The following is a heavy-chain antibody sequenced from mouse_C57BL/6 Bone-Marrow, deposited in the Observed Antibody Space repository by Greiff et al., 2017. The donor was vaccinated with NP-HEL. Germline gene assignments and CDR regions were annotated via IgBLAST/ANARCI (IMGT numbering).Heavy chain of an antibody. Sequence: QVQLQQSGAELVKPGASVKLSCKASGYTFTSYWMHWVKQRPGRGLEWIGRIDPNSGGTKYNEKFKSKATLTVDKPSSTAYMQLSSLTSEDSAVYYCARGATVVEGYAMDYWGQGTSVTVSS. J-gene: IGHJ4*01. D-gene: IGHD1-1*01. V-gene: IGHV1-72*01. CDR2: IDPNSGGT. CDR3: ARGATVVEGYAMDY. CDR1: GYTFTSYW.